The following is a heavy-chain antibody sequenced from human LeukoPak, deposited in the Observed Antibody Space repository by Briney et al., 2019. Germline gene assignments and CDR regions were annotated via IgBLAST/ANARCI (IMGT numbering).Heavy chain of an antibody. CDR3: ARDRKPRGSGAFDI. V-gene: IGHV1-18*01. CDR2: ISAYNGNT. CDR1: GYTFTSYG. J-gene: IGHJ3*02. Sequence: ASVKVSCKASGYTFTSYGISWVRQAPGQGLEWMGWISAYNGNTNYAQKLQGRVTMTTDTSTSTAYMELRSLRSDDTAAYYCARDRKPRGSGAFDIWGQGTMVTVSS.